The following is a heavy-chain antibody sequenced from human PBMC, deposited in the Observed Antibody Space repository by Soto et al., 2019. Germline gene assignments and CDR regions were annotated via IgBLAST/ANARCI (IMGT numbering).Heavy chain of an antibody. CDR2: ISYDGSNK. J-gene: IGHJ5*02. CDR1: GFTFSSYA. D-gene: IGHD1-26*01. CDR3: ARDRRYSGSYSRFDP. V-gene: IGHV3-30-3*01. Sequence: QVQLVESGGGVVQPGRSLRLSCAASGFTFSSYAMHWVRQAPGKGLEWVAVISYDGSNKYYADSVKGRFTISRDNSKNTLYLQMNSLRAGDTAVYYCARDRRYSGSYSRFDPWGQGTLVTVSS.